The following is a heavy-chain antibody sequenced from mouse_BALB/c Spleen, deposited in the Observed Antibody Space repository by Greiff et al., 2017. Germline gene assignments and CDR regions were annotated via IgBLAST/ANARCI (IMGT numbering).Heavy chain of an antibody. CDR3: ARITTVVAGDY. CDR1: GFTFSDYY. D-gene: IGHD1-1*01. Sequence: EVKLVESGGGLVKPGGSLKLSCAASGFTFSDYYMYWVRQTPEKRLEWVATISDGGSYTYYPDSVKGRFTISRDNAKNNLYLQMSSLKSEDTAMYYCARITTVVAGDYWGQGTTLTVSS. V-gene: IGHV5-4*02. CDR2: ISDGGSYT. J-gene: IGHJ2*01.